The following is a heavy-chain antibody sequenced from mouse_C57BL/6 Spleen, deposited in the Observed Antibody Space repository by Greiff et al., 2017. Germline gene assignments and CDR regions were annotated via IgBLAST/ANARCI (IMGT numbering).Heavy chain of an antibody. V-gene: IGHV1-81*01. J-gene: IGHJ2*01. CDR2: IYPRSGNT. CDR1: GYTFTSYG. Sequence: VQLQQSGAELARPGASVKLSCKASGYTFTSYGISWVKQRTGQGLEWIGEIYPRSGNTYYNEKFKGKATLTADKSSSTAYMELRSLTSEDSAVYFCAREGVTTVVAWGQGTTLTVSS. D-gene: IGHD1-1*01. CDR3: AREGVTTVVA.